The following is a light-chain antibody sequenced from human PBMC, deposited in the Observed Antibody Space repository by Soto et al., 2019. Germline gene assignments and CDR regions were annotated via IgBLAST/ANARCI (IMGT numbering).Light chain of an antibody. CDR1: QSVSSSY. J-gene: IGKJ1*01. V-gene: IGKV3D-20*02. CDR2: GAS. Sequence: EIVFTQSPATLSVSPGERATLSCRASQSVSSSYLAWYQQKPGQAPRLLIYGASSRATGIPARFSASGTGTDFTLTISDVQPEDFAVYYCHPRQSWPRTVGPGTQVEIK. CDR3: HPRQSWPRT.